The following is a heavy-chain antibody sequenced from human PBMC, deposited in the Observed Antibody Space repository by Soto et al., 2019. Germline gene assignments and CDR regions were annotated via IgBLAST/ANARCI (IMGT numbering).Heavy chain of an antibody. Sequence: QVQLQESGPGLVKPSQTLSLTCSVSGDYIHVGGYYWTWICQGPGKGLEWMGCIYYTGKTYYNPSRESLLTMSVDRSKNQFPLRLTSVTAADTAVYFCGRDLTSNANCIDPWGQGTLVTVSS. CDR1: GDYIHVGGYY. J-gene: IGHJ5*02. CDR3: GRDLTSNANCIDP. V-gene: IGHV4-31*01. CDR2: IYYTGKT. D-gene: IGHD2-2*01.